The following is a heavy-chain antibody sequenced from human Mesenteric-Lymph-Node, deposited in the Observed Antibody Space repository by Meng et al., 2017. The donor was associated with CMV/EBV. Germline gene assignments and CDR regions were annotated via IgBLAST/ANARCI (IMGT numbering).Heavy chain of an antibody. CDR3: SRDTTALDY. J-gene: IGHJ4*02. CDR1: GDTVSSNSAA. Sequence: CAISGDTVSSNSAAWNWTRQSPSRGLEWLGRTYYRSKWYNDYAVSVKSRITINPDTSKNQFSLHLNSVIPEDTAVYYCSRDTTALDYWGQGTLVTVSS. D-gene: IGHD4-11*01. CDR2: TYYRSKWYN. V-gene: IGHV6-1*01.